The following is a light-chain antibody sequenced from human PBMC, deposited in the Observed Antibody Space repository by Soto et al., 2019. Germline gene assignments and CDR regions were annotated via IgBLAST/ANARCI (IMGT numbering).Light chain of an antibody. Sequence: DIQMTQSPSTLSASVGDRVTITCRASQSISGWLAWYQQKPGKAPKLLIYKASSLESGVPSRFSGSGSGTEFTLTISSLQPDEFATYYCQQYNNYGSWTFGQGTKVDIK. J-gene: IGKJ1*01. CDR2: KAS. CDR3: QQYNNYGSWT. V-gene: IGKV1-5*03. CDR1: QSISGW.